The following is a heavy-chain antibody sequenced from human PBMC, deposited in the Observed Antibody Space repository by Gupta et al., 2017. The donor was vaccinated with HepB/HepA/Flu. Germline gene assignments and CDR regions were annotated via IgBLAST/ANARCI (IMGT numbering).Heavy chain of an antibody. CDR1: GGSFRSGDYY. Sequence: QLQESAPGLVNPSHTLSLPCSVSGGSFRSGDYYWSWIRQPPGKGLEWIGYIYYSGSTYYNPTLRSRVTISVDMSKKQLFLKLSHGNGAETGGYYCARRRGETGRDALEIWDQGTLVTVSS. J-gene: IGHJ3*02. CDR3: ARRRGETGRDALEI. CDR2: IYYSGST. V-gene: IGHV4-30-4*01. D-gene: IGHD1-26*01.